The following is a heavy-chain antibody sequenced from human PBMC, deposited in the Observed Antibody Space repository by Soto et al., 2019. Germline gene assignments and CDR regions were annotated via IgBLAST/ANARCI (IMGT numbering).Heavy chain of an antibody. D-gene: IGHD3-10*01. CDR2: ISYDGSNK. CDR1: GFTLSNYG. Sequence: QVQLVESGGGVVQPGRSLRLSCAASGFTLSNYGMQWVRQAPGKGLEWVAVISYDGSNKYYADSVKGRFTISRDNSKNTLYLQMNSLRAEDTAVYYCAKDYLITMVRGSCMDVWGQGTTVTVSS. CDR3: AKDYLITMVRGSCMDV. J-gene: IGHJ6*02. V-gene: IGHV3-30*18.